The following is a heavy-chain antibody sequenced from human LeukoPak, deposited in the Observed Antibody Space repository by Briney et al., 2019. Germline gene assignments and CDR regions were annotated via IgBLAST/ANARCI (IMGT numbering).Heavy chain of an antibody. J-gene: IGHJ4*02. Sequence: PGGSLRLSCAASGLTFSSYWMSWVRQAPGKGLEWVADINEDGSQKDYVDSVKGRFTISRDNAKNSLYLQMNSLRAEDTALYYCARVVDIAVAGTLFDYWGQGTLVTVSS. CDR3: ARVVDIAVAGTLFDY. CDR2: INEDGSQK. CDR1: GLTFSSYW. D-gene: IGHD6-19*01. V-gene: IGHV3-7*02.